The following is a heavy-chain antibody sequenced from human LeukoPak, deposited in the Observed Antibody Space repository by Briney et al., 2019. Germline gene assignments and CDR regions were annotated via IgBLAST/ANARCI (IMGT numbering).Heavy chain of an antibody. D-gene: IGHD3-22*01. J-gene: IGHJ4*02. CDR1: GVTFSNAW. V-gene: IGHV3-15*01. CDR2: IKSKTHGGTT. CDR3: TTETYYYDSSGSSEEGQVDY. Sequence: PGGSLRLSCAVSGVTFSNAWRSWVRQAPGKGLEWVGRIKSKTHGGTTDYPAPGKGRFTISIDDSNNQLYLQMNSLKTEDTAVYYCTTETYYYDSSGSSEEGQVDYWGQGTLVTVSS.